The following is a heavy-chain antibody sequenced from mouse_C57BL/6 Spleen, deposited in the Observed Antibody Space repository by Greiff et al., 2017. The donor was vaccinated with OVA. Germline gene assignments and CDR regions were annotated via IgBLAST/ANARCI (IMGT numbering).Heavy chain of an antibody. Sequence: QVQLQQPGAELVRPGTSVKLSCKASGYTFTSYWMHWVKQRPGQGLEWIGVIDPSDSYTNYNQTFKGKATLTVDTSSSTAYMQLSSLTSEDSAVYYCARSDYGSSYQRYFDYWGQGTTLTVSS. D-gene: IGHD1-1*01. CDR2: IDPSDSYT. V-gene: IGHV1-59*01. CDR3: ARSDYGSSYQRYFDY. J-gene: IGHJ2*01. CDR1: GYTFTSYW.